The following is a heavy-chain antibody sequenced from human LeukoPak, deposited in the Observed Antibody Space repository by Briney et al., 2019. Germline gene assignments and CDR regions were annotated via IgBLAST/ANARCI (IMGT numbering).Heavy chain of an antibody. D-gene: IGHD3-10*01. CDR1: GFTFSSYW. CDR3: ARDSYYGSGSYLLDY. CDR2: IKQDGSEK. V-gene: IGHV3-7*01. Sequence: GGSLRLSCAASGFTFSSYWMSWVRQAPGKGLEWVASIKQDGSEKYYVDSVKGRFTISRDNAKNSLYLQMNSLRAEDTAVYYCARDSYYGSGSYLLDYWGQGTLVTVSS. J-gene: IGHJ4*02.